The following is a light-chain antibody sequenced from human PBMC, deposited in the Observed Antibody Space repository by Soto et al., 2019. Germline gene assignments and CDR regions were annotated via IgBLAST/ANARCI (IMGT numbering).Light chain of an antibody. CDR3: QQFNNWPHT. V-gene: IGKV3-15*01. CDR2: DAS. Sequence: EIVMTQSPVTLSVSPGERATLSCRASQTIRSDLAWYQQKPGQVPRLLISDASTRATGIPARFSGSGSGTEYTLTISNLQAEDFAVYYCQQFNNWPHTFGQGTRLEIK. J-gene: IGKJ2*01. CDR1: QTIRSD.